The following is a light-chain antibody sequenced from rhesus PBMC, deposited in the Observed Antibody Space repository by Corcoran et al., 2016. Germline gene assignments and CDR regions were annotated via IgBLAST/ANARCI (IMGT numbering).Light chain of an antibody. CDR3: QHYSSSPWT. CDR1: ENVKNY. Sequence: DIQMTQSPSSLSASVGDRVTITCRASENVKNYLNWYQQNPGKAPKLLIYKASTLQSGVPSRFSGSGSGTDYTVTISSLQSEDFATYYCQHYSSSPWTFGQGTKVEIK. CDR2: KAS. J-gene: IGKJ1*01. V-gene: IGKV1-74*01.